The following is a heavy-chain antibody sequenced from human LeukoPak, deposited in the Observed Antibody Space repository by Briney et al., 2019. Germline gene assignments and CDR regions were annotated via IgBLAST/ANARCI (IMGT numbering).Heavy chain of an antibody. Sequence: SETLTLTCTASGGSISSYYWSWIRQPPGKGLEWIGYIYYSGGTNYNPSLQSRVTISVDTSKNQFSLMLSSVTAADTAVYFCARDGVWFGELIDYSGQGTLVTVSS. D-gene: IGHD3-10*01. CDR1: GGSISSYY. CDR2: IYYSGGT. J-gene: IGHJ4*02. CDR3: ARDGVWFGELIDY. V-gene: IGHV4-59*12.